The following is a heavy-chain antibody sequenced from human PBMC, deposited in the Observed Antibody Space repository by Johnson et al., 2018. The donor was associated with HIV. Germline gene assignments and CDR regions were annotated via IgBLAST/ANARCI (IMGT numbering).Heavy chain of an antibody. V-gene: IGHV3-66*01. CDR3: ARGGLGYQNIHDPFDI. J-gene: IGHJ3*02. Sequence: VQLVESGGGLVQPGGSLRLSCAASGFTVSSNYMNWVRQAPGKGLDWVSLIYSGGSTYYADSVKGRFTIPRDNSKNSLYLQMNSLRAEETALYYCARGGLGYQNIHDPFDIWGQGTMVTVSS. D-gene: IGHD2-2*01. CDR1: GFTVSSNY. CDR2: IYSGGST.